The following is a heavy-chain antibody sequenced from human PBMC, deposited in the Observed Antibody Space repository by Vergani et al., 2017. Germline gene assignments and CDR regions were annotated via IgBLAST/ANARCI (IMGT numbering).Heavy chain of an antibody. CDR2: IIPIFGTA. Sequence: QVQLVQSGAEVKKPGSSVKVSCKASGGTFSSYAISWVRQAPGQGLEWMGGIIPIFGTANYAQKFQGRVTITADESTSTAYMELSSLRSEDTAVYYEARDPPPYSSGWYERNYWGQGSLVTVSS. CDR3: ARDPPPYSSGWYERNY. CDR1: GGTFSSYA. D-gene: IGHD6-19*01. J-gene: IGHJ4*02. V-gene: IGHV1-69*01.